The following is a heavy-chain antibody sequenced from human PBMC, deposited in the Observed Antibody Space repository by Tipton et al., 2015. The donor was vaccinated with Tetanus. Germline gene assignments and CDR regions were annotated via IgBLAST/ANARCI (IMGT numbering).Heavy chain of an antibody. CDR3: AEGRRFCSSNSCHEYYFDS. CDR1: GGSISNSEYY. V-gene: IGHV4-39*02. J-gene: IGHJ4*02. D-gene: IGHD2-2*01. Sequence: TLSLTCSLSGGSISNSEYYWAWIRQPPGKGLEWIGSVFDSGTSYYNPSLKSRVTISVDTSKNHFSLRWSSGTAAETAVYYCAEGRRFCSSNSCHEYYFDSWGRGTLVTVSS. CDR2: VFDSGTS.